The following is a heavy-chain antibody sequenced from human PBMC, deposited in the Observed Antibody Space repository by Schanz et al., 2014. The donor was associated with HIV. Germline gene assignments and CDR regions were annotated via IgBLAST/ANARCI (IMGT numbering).Heavy chain of an antibody. CDR2: MYYSGST. D-gene: IGHD6-13*01. Sequence: QVQLQESGPGLVKPSQTLSLTCTVAGGSISSGGHYWSWIRQHPAKGLEWIGYMYYSGSTYYNPSLQSRVTISVDTSKNQFSLKLSSVTAADTAVYYCARRIIAEPSSWSKRGWFDPWGQGTLVTVSS. J-gene: IGHJ5*02. V-gene: IGHV4-31*03. CDR3: ARRIIAEPSSWSKRGWFDP. CDR1: GGSISSGGHY.